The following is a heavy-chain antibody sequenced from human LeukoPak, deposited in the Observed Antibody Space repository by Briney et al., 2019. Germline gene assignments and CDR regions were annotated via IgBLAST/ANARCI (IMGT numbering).Heavy chain of an antibody. V-gene: IGHV1-69*04. J-gene: IGHJ3*02. CDR1: GGTFSSYA. CDR2: IIPILGIA. CDR3: ARVLGGGAFDI. Sequence: ASVKVSCKASGGTFSSYAISWVRQAPGQGLEWMGRIIPILGIANYAQKFQGRVTITADKSTSTAYMELSSLRAEDTALYHCARVLGGGAFDIWGQGTMVTVSS. D-gene: IGHD3-16*01.